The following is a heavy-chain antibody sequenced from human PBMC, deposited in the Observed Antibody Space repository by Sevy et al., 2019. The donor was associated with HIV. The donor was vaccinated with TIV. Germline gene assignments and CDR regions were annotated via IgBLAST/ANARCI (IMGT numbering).Heavy chain of an antibody. Sequence: TLSLTCTVSGGSISSYYWSWIRQPPGKGLEWIGYIYYSGSTNYNPSLKSRVTISVDTSKNQFSLKLSSVTAADTAVYYCARRIHYYYYGMDVWGQGTTVTVSS. D-gene: IGHD2-15*01. CDR3: ARRIHYYYYGMDV. J-gene: IGHJ6*02. CDR2: IYYSGST. CDR1: GGSISSYY. V-gene: IGHV4-59*13.